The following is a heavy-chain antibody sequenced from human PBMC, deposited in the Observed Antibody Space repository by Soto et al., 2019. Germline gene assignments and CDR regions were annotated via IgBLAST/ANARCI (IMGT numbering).Heavy chain of an antibody. CDR2: ISAYNGNT. CDR3: ARDRSTHDY. CDR1: GYTFTDYG. J-gene: IGHJ4*02. Sequence: QGQLVQSGVEVKKPGASVKVSCKASGYTFTDYGISWVRQAPGQGLEWMGWISAYNGNTNYAKNLQDRVTMTTDTSTSTAYMALRSLRSDDTAVYYCARDRSTHDYWGQGTLIAVSS. V-gene: IGHV1-18*01. D-gene: IGHD1-1*01.